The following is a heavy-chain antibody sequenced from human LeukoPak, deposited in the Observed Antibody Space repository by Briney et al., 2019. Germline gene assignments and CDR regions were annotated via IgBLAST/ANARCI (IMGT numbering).Heavy chain of an antibody. D-gene: IGHD3-9*01. Sequence: PGGSLRLSCAASGFTFDDYAMHWVGQAPGKGREGVAGISWNSGSIGYADSVKGRFTISRDNAKNSLYLQMNSLRAEDTALYYCAKDMNILTGYADYWGQGTLVTVSS. CDR3: AKDMNILTGYADY. V-gene: IGHV3-9*01. CDR2: ISWNSGSI. J-gene: IGHJ4*02. CDR1: GFTFDDYA.